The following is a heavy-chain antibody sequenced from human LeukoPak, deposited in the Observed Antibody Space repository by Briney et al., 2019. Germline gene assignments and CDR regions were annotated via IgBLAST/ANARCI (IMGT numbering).Heavy chain of an antibody. CDR2: ISWNSGSI. CDR3: AKDRSHSPTGSPWHAFDI. Sequence: PGGSLRLSCAASGFTFDDYAMHWVRQAPGKGLEWVSGISWNSGSIGYADSVKGRFTISRDNAKNSLYLQMNSLRAEDMALYYCAKDRSHSPTGSPWHAFDIWGQGTMVTVSS. V-gene: IGHV3-9*03. J-gene: IGHJ3*02. CDR1: GFTFDDYA. D-gene: IGHD3-9*01.